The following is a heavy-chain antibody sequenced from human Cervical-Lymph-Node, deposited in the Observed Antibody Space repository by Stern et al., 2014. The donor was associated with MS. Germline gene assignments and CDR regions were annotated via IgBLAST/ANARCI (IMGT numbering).Heavy chain of an antibody. D-gene: IGHD3-3*01. J-gene: IGHJ4*02. CDR1: GFSVSTTY. CDR2: IYSDGRT. V-gene: IGHV3-53*01. CDR3: ARAGVWDVLDN. Sequence: EVPLVQSGGGLVQPGGSLRLSCAVSGFSVSTTYMNWVRQAPGKGLECVSIIYSDGRTSYADSVKGRFSISRDDSKNTLYLEMNSLRAEDTAVYYCARAGVWDVLDNWGQGTLVTVSS.